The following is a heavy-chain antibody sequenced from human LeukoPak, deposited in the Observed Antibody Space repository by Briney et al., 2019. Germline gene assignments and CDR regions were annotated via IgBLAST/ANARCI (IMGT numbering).Heavy chain of an antibody. CDR2: IYYSGNT. Sequence: SETLSLTCTVSGGSISPYYWSWIRQPPGKGLEWLGYIYYSGNTDYNPSLKSRVAISVDTSKNQFSLKLSSVTAADTAVYYCARSTGSTMFIDYWGREPWSPSPQ. V-gene: IGHV4-59*01. D-gene: IGHD3-10*02. CDR1: GGSISPYY. J-gene: IGHJ4*02. CDR3: ARSTGSTMFIDY.